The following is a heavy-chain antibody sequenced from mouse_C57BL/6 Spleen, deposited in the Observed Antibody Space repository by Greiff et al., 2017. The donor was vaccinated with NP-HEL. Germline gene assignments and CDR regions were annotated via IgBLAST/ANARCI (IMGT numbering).Heavy chain of an antibody. Sequence: DVHLVESGGGLVKPGGSLKLSCAASGFTFSSYTMSWVRQTPEKRLEWVATISGGGGNTYYPDSVKGRFTISRDNAKNTLYLQMSSLRSEDTALYYCARATLFIGNYGMDYWGQGTSVTVSS. V-gene: IGHV5-9*01. J-gene: IGHJ4*01. CDR2: ISGGGGNT. CDR1: GFTFSSYT. CDR3: ARATLFIGNYGMDY. D-gene: IGHD2-1*01.